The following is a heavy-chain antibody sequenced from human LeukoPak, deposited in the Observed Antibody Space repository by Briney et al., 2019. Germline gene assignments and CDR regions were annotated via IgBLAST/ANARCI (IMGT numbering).Heavy chain of an antibody. Sequence: GGSLRLSCAASGFTFSSYGMHWVRQAPGKGLEWVAVIWYDGSNKYYADSVKGRFTISRDNSKITLYLQMNSLRAEDTAVYHCARGTGIAAAGYFDYWGQGTLVTVSS. V-gene: IGHV3-33*01. J-gene: IGHJ4*02. CDR1: GFTFSSYG. D-gene: IGHD6-13*01. CDR2: IWYDGSNK. CDR3: ARGTGIAAAGYFDY.